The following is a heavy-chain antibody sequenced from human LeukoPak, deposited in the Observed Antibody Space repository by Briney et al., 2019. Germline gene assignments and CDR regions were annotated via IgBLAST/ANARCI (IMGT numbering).Heavy chain of an antibody. CDR1: GGSISSGDYY. J-gene: IGHJ6*04. CDR2: INHSGST. CDR3: ARGTYRVATIRNYYYGMDV. Sequence: SQTLSLTCTVSGGSISSGDYYWSWIRQPPGKGLEWIGEINHSGSTNYNPSLKSRVTISVDTSKNQFSLKLSSVTAADTAVYYCARGTYRVATIRNYYYGMDVWGKGTTVTVSS. D-gene: IGHD5-12*01. V-gene: IGHV4-30-4*08.